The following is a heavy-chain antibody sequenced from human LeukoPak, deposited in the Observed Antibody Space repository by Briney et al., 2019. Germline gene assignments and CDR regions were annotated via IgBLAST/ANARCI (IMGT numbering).Heavy chain of an antibody. CDR2: INTDGSST. V-gene: IGHV3-74*01. J-gene: IGHJ4*02. CDR1: GFTFSSYW. CDR3: ARDIYDSSGYYYGPFDY. D-gene: IGHD3-22*01. Sequence: PGGSLRLSCAASGFTFSSYWMHWVRQAPGKGLVWVSHINTDGSSTSYADSVKGRFTISRDNAKNTLYLQMNSLRAGDTAVYYCARDIYDSSGYYYGPFDYWGQGTLVTVSS.